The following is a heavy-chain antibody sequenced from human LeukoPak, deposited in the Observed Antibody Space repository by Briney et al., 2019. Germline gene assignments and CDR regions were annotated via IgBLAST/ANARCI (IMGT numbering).Heavy chain of an antibody. J-gene: IGHJ4*02. Sequence: PSETLSLTCAVYGGSFSGYYWSWIRQPPGKGLEWIGYIYYSGSTNYNPSLKSRVTISVDTSKNQFSLKLSSVTAADAAVYYCARGISSSWSYHVDYFDYWGQGTLVTVSS. CDR1: GGSFSGYY. V-gene: IGHV4-59*01. CDR2: IYYSGST. D-gene: IGHD6-13*01. CDR3: ARGISSSWSYHVDYFDY.